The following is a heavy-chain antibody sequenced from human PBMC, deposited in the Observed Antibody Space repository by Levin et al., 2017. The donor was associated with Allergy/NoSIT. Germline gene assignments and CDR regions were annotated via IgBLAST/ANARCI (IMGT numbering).Heavy chain of an antibody. J-gene: IGHJ4*02. D-gene: IGHD4-17*01. CDR1: RVSFSGSY. V-gene: IGHV4-34*01. CDR3: ASRAVTIRTFDY. Sequence: SPTLSLPCAVYRVSFSGSYWSWIRQTPGKGLEWIGDINHSGSTSYNPSLKSRVTISVDTSKNQFSLKLSSVTAADTAVYYCASRAVTIRTFDYWGQGTLVTVSS. CDR2: INHSGST.